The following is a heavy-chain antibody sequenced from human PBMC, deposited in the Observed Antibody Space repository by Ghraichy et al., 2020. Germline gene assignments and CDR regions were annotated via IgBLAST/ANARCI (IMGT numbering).Heavy chain of an antibody. CDR2: IRSSSYYI. J-gene: IGHJ4*02. Sequence: GGSLRLSCAASGFTFSSYSMNWVRQAPGKGLEWVSSIRSSSYYIYYTDSVKGRFTISRDNAKNSLYLQMNSLRAEDTAVYYCARDQNYDSSGYYYARGWGVDYWGQGTLVTVSS. D-gene: IGHD3-22*01. V-gene: IGHV3-21*01. CDR1: GFTFSSYS. CDR3: ARDQNYDSSGYYYARGWGVDY.